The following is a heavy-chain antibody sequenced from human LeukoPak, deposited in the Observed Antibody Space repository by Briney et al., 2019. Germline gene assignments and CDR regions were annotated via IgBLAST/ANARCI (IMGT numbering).Heavy chain of an antibody. CDR2: ISGSGGST. CDR3: AKRSRSTIFGVVSLDY. Sequence: PGGSLRLSCAASGFTFSSYAMSWVRQAPGKGLEWVSAISGSGGSTYYADSVKGRFTISRDNSKNTLYLQMNSLRAEDTAVYYCAKRSRSTIFGVVSLDYWGQGTLVTVSS. CDR1: GFTFSSYA. V-gene: IGHV3-23*01. J-gene: IGHJ4*02. D-gene: IGHD3-3*01.